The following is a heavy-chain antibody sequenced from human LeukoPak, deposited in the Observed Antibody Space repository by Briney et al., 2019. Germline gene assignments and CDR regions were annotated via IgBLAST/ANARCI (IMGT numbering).Heavy chain of an antibody. CDR2: IYYSGST. V-gene: IGHV4-39*01. J-gene: IGHJ6*03. CDR1: GGSISSSSYY. CDR3: AAGIVVVPAAMVGYYYMDV. D-gene: IGHD2-2*01. Sequence: PSETLSLTCTVSGGSISSSSYYWGWIRQPPGKGLEWIGSIYYSGSTYYNPSLKSRVTISVDTSKNQFSLKLSSVTAADTAVYYCAAGIVVVPAAMVGYYYMDVWGKGTTVTVSS.